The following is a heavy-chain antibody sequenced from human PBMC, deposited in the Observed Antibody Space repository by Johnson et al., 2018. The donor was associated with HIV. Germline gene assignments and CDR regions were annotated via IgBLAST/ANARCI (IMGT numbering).Heavy chain of an antibody. CDR1: GFTFSSYA. D-gene: IGHD2-8*02. Sequence: QVQLVESGGDVVQPGRSLRLSCTASGFTFSSYALHWVRQAPGKGLEWVAVLSYDGSNKYYADSVKGRFTISRDNSKNTLFLQMNRLRVEDTAVYYCARGPSQLYWPDVAFDIWGQGTTVTVSS. CDR2: LSYDGSNK. CDR3: ARGPSQLYWPDVAFDI. J-gene: IGHJ3*02. V-gene: IGHV3-30*14.